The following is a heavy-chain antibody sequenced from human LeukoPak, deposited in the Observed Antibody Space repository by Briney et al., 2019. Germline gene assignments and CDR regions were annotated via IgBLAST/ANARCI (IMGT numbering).Heavy chain of an antibody. Sequence: QPGGSLRLSCAASTFTFSRYWMHWVRQAPGKGLVWVSRINSDGTNTYYADSVKGRFTISRDNTKNTLYLQMNSLRTEDTAVYYCARDRAAFGVVQVGYWGQGTLVTVSP. V-gene: IGHV3-74*01. J-gene: IGHJ4*02. CDR2: INSDGTNT. CDR3: ARDRAAFGVVQVGY. CDR1: TFTFSRYW. D-gene: IGHD3-3*01.